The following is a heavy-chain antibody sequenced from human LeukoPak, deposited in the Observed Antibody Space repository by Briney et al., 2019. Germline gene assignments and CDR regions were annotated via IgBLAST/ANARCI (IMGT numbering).Heavy chain of an antibody. D-gene: IGHD2-15*01. V-gene: IGHV3-23*01. CDR3: AKGNSGSSYSGSDY. CDR2: IGNSGGGT. CDR1: GCTFSTYA. Sequence: PGGSLVNSCAASGCTFSTYAMSWVREAPLKGLGQMSVIGNSGGGTYYTESIEVSASISRDNSKNTLILQMNSLRAEDTAVYYCAKGNSGSSYSGSDYSGQR. J-gene: IGHJ4*02.